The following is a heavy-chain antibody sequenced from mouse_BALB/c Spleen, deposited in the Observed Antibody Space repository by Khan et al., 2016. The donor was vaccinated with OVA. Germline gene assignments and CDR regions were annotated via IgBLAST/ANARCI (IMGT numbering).Heavy chain of an antibody. CDR2: INPTSGYT. J-gene: IGHJ2*01. V-gene: IGHV1-7*01. Sequence: QIQLVQSGAEQAKPGASVKMSCKTSGYTFSSCWMHWVKQRPGQGLEWIGYINPTSGYTEYNEKFKDKATLSADKSSSTAYMQLTSLTSEDSAVYYCARDRIDYWGQGTTLTVSS. CDR3: ARDRIDY. CDR1: GYTFSSCW.